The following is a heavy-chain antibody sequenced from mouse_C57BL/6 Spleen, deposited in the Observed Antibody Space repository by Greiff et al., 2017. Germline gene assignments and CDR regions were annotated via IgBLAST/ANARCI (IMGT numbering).Heavy chain of an antibody. J-gene: IGHJ4*01. CDR3: ARSYIYAMDY. CDR2: IWGVGST. D-gene: IGHD1-3*01. Sequence: GQPQPSGPGLGGPSQSLSIPSTVSGVLLNRYGVDWVRQSPGKGLEWLGVIWGVGSTNYNSALKSRLSISKDNSKSQVFLKMNSLQTDDTAMYYCARSYIYAMDYWGQGTSVTVSS. V-gene: IGHV2-6*01. CDR1: GVLLNRYG.